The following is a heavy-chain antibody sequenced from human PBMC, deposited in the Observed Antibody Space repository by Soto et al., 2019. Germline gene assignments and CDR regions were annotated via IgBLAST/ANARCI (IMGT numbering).Heavy chain of an antibody. V-gene: IGHV3-74*01. CDR3: ARGGDPDY. D-gene: IGHD2-21*02. J-gene: IGHJ4*02. CDR1: GSTFNYSW. CDR2: IQSDGSSP. Sequence: EVQLVEPGGGLVQPGGSLRLSCLASGSTFNYSWMHWVRQAPGKGLVWVSRIQSDGSSPDYVDSVKGRFTISRDNAKNTLYLQMNNLRAEDTAVYYCARGGDPDYWGQGTLVTVSS.